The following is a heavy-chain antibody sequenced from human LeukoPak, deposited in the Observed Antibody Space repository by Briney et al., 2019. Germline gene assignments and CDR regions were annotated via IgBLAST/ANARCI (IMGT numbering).Heavy chain of an antibody. CDR2: IYSSGST. CDR1: GGSISSGTYY. CDR3: ARVRVSLGDYAMDV. V-gene: IGHV4-61*02. J-gene: IGHJ6*04. D-gene: IGHD2-15*01. Sequence: PSETLSLTCTVSGGSISSGTYYWSWIRQPAGKGLEWIGRIYSSGSTNYNPSLKSRVAISIDTSKNQFSLKLNSVTAADTAVYYCARVRVSLGDYAMDVWGKGTTVTISS.